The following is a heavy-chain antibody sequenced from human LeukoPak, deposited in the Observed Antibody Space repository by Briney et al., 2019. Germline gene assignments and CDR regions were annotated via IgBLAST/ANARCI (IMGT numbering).Heavy chain of an antibody. D-gene: IGHD5-12*01. J-gene: IGHJ4*02. V-gene: IGHV1-3*01. Sequence: ASVKVSCKASGSTFSGYAMHWVRQAPGQRLEWMGWINAGNGNTKYSQKFQDRVTITRDTSASTTYMELSSLRSEDTAVYYCARGLVATIALAYWGQGTLVTVSS. CDR2: INAGNGNT. CDR1: GSTFSGYA. CDR3: ARGLVATIALAY.